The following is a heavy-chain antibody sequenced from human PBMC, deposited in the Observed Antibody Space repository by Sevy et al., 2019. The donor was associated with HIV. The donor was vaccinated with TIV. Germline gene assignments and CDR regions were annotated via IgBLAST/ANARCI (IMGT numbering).Heavy chain of an antibody. CDR3: VRDFDKDDSGYSDWFDS. CDR1: GFSFSIYW. D-gene: IGHD3-22*01. Sequence: PGGSLRLSCAASGFSFSIYWMSWVRQAPGKGLEWVASTKEDGSERKYVDSVKGRFIISRDNAKNALYLQMNSLRAEDTAVYYCVRDFDKDDSGYSDWFDSWGQGTLVTVSS. CDR2: TKEDGSER. J-gene: IGHJ5*01. V-gene: IGHV3-7*01.